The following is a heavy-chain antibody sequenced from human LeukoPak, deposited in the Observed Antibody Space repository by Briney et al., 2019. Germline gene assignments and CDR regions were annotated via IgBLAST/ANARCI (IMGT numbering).Heavy chain of an antibody. D-gene: IGHD3-22*01. V-gene: IGHV3-23*01. CDR3: ARDLYYYDSSGYPNY. CDR2: ISGSGGST. CDR1: GFTFSSYA. Sequence: GGSLRLSCAASGFTFSSYAMSWVRQAPGKGLEWVSAISGSGGSTYYADSVKGQFTISRDNSKNTLYLQMNSLRAEDTAVYYCARDLYYYDSSGYPNYWGQGTLVTVSS. J-gene: IGHJ4*02.